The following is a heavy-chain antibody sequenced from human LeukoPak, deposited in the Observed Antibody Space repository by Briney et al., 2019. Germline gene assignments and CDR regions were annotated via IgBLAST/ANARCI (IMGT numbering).Heavy chain of an antibody. D-gene: IGHD3-10*01. CDR3: ARKYYGSGYYFVDY. J-gene: IGHJ4*02. V-gene: IGHV3-53*01. CDR2: IYSGGST. Sequence: GGSLRLSCAASGFTVSSNYMSWVRQAPGKGLEWVSVIYSGGSTYYADSVKGRFTISRDNSKNTLYLQMNSLRAEDTAVYYCARKYYGSGYYFVDYWGQGTLVTVSS. CDR1: GFTVSSNY.